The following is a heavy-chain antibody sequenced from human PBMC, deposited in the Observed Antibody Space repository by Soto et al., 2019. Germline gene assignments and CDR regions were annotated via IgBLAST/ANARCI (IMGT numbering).Heavy chain of an antibody. CDR1: GGSISSYY. D-gene: IGHD5-12*01. Sequence: PSETLSLTCTVSGGSISSYYWSWIRQPPGKGLEWIGYIYYSGSTNYNPSLKSRVTISVDTSKNQFSLKLSSVTAADTAVYYCARVRRGYSGYDPFDYWGQGTLVTVSS. J-gene: IGHJ4*02. V-gene: IGHV4-59*01. CDR3: ARVRRGYSGYDPFDY. CDR2: IYYSGST.